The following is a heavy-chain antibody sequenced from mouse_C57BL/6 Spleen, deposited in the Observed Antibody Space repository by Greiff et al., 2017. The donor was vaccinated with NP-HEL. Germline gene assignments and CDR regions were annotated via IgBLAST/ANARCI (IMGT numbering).Heavy chain of an antibody. CDR1: GYTFTDYE. CDR3: TRGGSIGARDY. Sequence: QVQLKESGAELVRPGASVTLSCKASGYTFTDYEMHWVKQTPVHGLEWIGAIYPETGGTAYNQKFKGKAILTADKSSSTAYMELRSLTSEDSAVYYCTRGGSIGARDYWGQGTSVTVSS. J-gene: IGHJ4*01. CDR2: IYPETGGT. V-gene: IGHV1-15*01. D-gene: IGHD6-1*01.